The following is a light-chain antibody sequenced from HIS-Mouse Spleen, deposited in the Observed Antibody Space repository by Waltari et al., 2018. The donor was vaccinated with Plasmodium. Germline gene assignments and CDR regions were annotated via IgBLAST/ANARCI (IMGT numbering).Light chain of an antibody. V-gene: IGKV1-5*03. CDR3: QQYNSYSYT. CDR2: KAS. Sequence: DIQMTPSPSTLSASVGARVTITCRASQSISSWLAWYQLKPGKAPKLLIYKASSLESGVPSRFSGSGSGTEFTLTISSLQPDDFATYYCQQYNSYSYTFGQGTKLEIK. CDR1: QSISSW. J-gene: IGKJ2*01.